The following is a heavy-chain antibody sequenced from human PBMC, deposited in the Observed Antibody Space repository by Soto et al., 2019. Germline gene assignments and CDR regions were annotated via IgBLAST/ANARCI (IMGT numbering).Heavy chain of an antibody. Sequence: ASVKVSCKASGYTFTSYYMHWVRQAPGQGLEWMGIINPSGGSTSYAQKFQGRVTMTRDTSTSTVYMELSSLGSEDTAVYYCARFGMGYCSSTSCYSDDYYYYGMDVWGQGTTVTVSS. D-gene: IGHD2-2*02. V-gene: IGHV1-46*01. CDR2: INPSGGST. CDR1: GYTFTSYY. CDR3: ARFGMGYCSSTSCYSDDYYYYGMDV. J-gene: IGHJ6*02.